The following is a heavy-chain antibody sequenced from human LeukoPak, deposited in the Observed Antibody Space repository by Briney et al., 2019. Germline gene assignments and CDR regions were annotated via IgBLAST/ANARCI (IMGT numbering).Heavy chain of an antibody. V-gene: IGHV3-15*01. CDR3: TWVGARYYFDY. D-gene: IGHD1-26*01. CDR2: IKSKTDGGTT. J-gene: IGHJ4*02. CDR1: GFTFSNAW. Sequence: GGPLRLSCEASGFTFSNAWMNWVRQAPGKGLEWVGRIKSKTDGGTTDYAAPVKGRFTISRDDSKNTLYLQIDSLKTEDTAVYYCTWVGARYYFDYWGQGTLVTVSS.